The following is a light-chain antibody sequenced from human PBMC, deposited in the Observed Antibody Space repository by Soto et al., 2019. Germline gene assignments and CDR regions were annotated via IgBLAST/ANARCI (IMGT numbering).Light chain of an antibody. Sequence: QSVLTQPASVSGSPGQSITISCTGTSSDLGSSSYVSWYQQHSGKAPKVVIYEVTNRPSGVSNRFSGAKSGSTASLTISGLQAEDEATYFCSSYTTSNSWVFGGGTKLTVL. CDR2: EVT. CDR1: SSDLGSSSY. V-gene: IGLV2-14*01. CDR3: SSYTTSNSWV. J-gene: IGLJ3*02.